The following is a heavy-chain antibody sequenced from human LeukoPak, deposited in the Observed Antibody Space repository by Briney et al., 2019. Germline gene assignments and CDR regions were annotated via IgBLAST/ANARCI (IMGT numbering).Heavy chain of an antibody. V-gene: IGHV1-2*02. CDR2: INSNSGGT. CDR1: GYTFTGYY. D-gene: IGHD3-10*01. CDR3: ARAHASGSRDY. Sequence: ASVKVSCKASGYTFTGYYMHWVRQAPGQGLEWMGWINSNSGGTNYAQKFQGRVTMARDTSISTAYMELSRLRSDDTAVYYCARAHASGSRDYWGQGTLVTVSS. J-gene: IGHJ4*02.